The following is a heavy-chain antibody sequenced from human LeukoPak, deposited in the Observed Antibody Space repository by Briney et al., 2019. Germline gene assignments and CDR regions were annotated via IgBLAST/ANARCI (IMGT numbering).Heavy chain of an antibody. Sequence: GGSLRLSCAASGFTFSIYSMNWVRQAPGKGLEGISYITRSSNTIHYADSVKGRFTVSRDNAKNSLSLQMNSLRAEDTAVYFCARVYTSGFSLDYWGQGTLVTVSS. CDR2: ITRSSNTI. J-gene: IGHJ4*02. CDR1: GFTFSIYS. D-gene: IGHD3-22*01. CDR3: ARVYTSGFSLDY. V-gene: IGHV3-48*04.